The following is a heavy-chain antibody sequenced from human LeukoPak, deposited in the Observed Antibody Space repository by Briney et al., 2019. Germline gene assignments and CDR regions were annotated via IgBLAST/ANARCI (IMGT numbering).Heavy chain of an antibody. V-gene: IGHV4-59*08. CDR2: IYYSGRT. D-gene: IGHD6-19*01. Sequence: PSETLSLTCTVSGGSISSYYWSWIRHPPGKALEWIGYIYYSGRTNYNPSLKSRVTISVDTSKNQFSLRLTSVSAPDTAVYYCARHVEQWLTPFDYWGQGTLVTVSS. J-gene: IGHJ4*02. CDR1: GGSISSYY. CDR3: ARHVEQWLTPFDY.